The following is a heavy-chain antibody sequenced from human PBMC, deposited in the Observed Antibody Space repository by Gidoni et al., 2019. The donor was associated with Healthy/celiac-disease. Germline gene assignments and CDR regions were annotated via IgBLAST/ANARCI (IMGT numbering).Heavy chain of an antibody. Sequence: QVQLVQSGAEVKKPGSSVKVSCKASGGTFSSYAISWVRQAPGQGLEWMGGIIPSFGTANYAKKFQGRVTITADESTSTAYMELSSLRSEDTAVYYCARDQEGNDSSGNTFDYWGQGTLVTVSS. V-gene: IGHV1-69*01. CDR2: IIPSFGTA. D-gene: IGHD3-22*01. CDR3: ARDQEGNDSSGNTFDY. J-gene: IGHJ4*02. CDR1: GGTFSSYA.